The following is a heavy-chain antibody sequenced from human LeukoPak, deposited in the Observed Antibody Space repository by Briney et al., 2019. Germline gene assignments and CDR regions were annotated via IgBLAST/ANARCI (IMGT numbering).Heavy chain of an antibody. V-gene: IGHV4-38-2*02. J-gene: IGHJ4*02. CDR3: ASGLRLGGWPIDY. CDR1: GYSISSGYY. CDR2: IYHSGST. Sequence: SETLSLTCTVSGYSISSGYYWGWIRQPPGKGLEWIGSIYHSGSTYYNPSLKSRVTISVDTSKNQFSLKLSSVTAADTAVYYCASGLRLGGWPIDYWGQGTLVTVSS. D-gene: IGHD3-16*01.